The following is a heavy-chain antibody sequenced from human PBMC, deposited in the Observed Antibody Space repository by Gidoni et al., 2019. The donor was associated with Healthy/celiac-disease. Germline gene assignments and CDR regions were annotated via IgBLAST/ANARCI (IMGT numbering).Heavy chain of an antibody. CDR1: GGSLSSSSYY. CDR3: ARKVYGDYHFDD. CDR2: IYNSGST. D-gene: IGHD4-17*01. J-gene: IGHJ4*02. V-gene: IGHV4-39*01. Sequence: QLQLQESGPGLVKPSETLSLTCTVTGGSLSSSSYYWGWIRQRPGKGLEWIGSIYNSGSTYYNPSLKSRVSISVDTSKNQFSLKRSSGTAADTAVYDWARKVYGDYHFDDWGQGTLVTVSS.